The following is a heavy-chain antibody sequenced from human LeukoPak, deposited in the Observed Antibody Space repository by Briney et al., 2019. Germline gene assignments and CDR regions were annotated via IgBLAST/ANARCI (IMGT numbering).Heavy chain of an antibody. CDR3: VTGGYYDILTGYYYYYGMDV. D-gene: IGHD3-9*01. CDR1: GYTFTSYD. J-gene: IGHJ6*02. V-gene: IGHV1-8*01. CDR2: MNPNSGNT. Sequence: ASVKVSCKASGYTFTSYDINWVRQATGQGLEWMGWMNPNSGNTGYAQKFQGRVTMTRNTSISTAYMELSSLRSEDTHVYDGVTGGYYDILTGYYYYYGMDVWGQGTTVTVSS.